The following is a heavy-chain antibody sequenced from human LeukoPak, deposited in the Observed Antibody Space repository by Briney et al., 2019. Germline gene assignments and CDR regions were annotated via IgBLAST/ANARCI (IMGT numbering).Heavy chain of an antibody. V-gene: IGHV3-7*01. CDR3: ASSGSYSFSDY. CDR1: GFTFSSHW. D-gene: IGHD1-26*01. CDR2: IKQDGSEK. Sequence: GGSLRLSCAASGFTFSSHWMTWVRQAPGKGLEWVANIKQDGSEKYYVESVKGLFTISRDNAKNSLYLQMNSLRVEDTAVYYCASSGSYSFSDYWGQGTLVTVSS. J-gene: IGHJ4*02.